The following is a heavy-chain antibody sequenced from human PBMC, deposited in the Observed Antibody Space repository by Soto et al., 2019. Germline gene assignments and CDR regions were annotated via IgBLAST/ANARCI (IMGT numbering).Heavy chain of an antibody. CDR2: IYNSGST. Sequence: QVQLQESGPGLVKPSQTLSLTCTVSGGSISSGAYHWSWIRQHPGKGLEWMGYIYNSGSTYYNPSLKSRVTISVDTSKNQFSLKLSSVTAADTAVYYCARAGMAAAATSWFDPWGQGTLDPVSS. V-gene: IGHV4-31*03. D-gene: IGHD6-13*01. J-gene: IGHJ5*02. CDR1: GGSISSGAYH. CDR3: ARAGMAAAATSWFDP.